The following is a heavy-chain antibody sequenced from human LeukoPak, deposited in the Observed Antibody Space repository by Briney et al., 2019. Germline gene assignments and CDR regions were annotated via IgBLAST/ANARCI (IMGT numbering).Heavy chain of an antibody. V-gene: IGHV1-18*01. Sequence: GASVKVSCKASGYTFTSYGISWVRQAPGQGLEWMGWISAYNGNTNYAQKLQGRVTMTTDTSTSTAYMELSSLRSEDTAVYYCATPRGGYCSSTSCYTYHYWGQGTLVTVSS. CDR2: ISAYNGNT. J-gene: IGHJ4*02. CDR3: ATPRGGYCSSTSCYTYHY. CDR1: GYTFTSYG. D-gene: IGHD2-2*01.